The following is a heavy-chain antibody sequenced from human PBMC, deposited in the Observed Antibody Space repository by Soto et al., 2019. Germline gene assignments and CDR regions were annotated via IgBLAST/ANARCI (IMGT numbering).Heavy chain of an antibody. CDR2: IYYSGST. J-gene: IGHJ5*02. CDR1: GGSISSSSYY. D-gene: IGHD3-10*01. V-gene: IGHV4-39*01. CDR3: ARQLTTMVRGVTNWFDP. Sequence: PSETLSLTCTVSGGSISSSSYYWGWIRQPPGKGLEWIGSIYYSGSTYYNPSLKSRVTISVDTSKNQFSLKLSSVTAADTAVYYCARQLTTMVRGVTNWFDPWGQGTXVTVSS.